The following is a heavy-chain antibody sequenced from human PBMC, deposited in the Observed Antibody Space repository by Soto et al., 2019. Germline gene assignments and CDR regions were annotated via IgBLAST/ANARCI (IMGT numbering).Heavy chain of an antibody. D-gene: IGHD4-17*01. J-gene: IGHJ5*02. Sequence: QVTLKKSGPVLVKPTETLTLTCTVSGFSLSDGRVGVRWIRQPPGKALEWLANIFSNDEKSYSTSLKSRLTISKDTCKRQVVLTMTNMDPVDTATYYCARIRSRGDYVAVWFDPWGQGTLVTVSS. V-gene: IGHV2-26*01. CDR3: ARIRSRGDYVAVWFDP. CDR1: GFSLSDGRVG. CDR2: IFSNDEK.